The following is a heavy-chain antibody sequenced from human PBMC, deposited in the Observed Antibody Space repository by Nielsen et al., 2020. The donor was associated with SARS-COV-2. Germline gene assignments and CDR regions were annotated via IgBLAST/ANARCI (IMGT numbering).Heavy chain of an antibody. D-gene: IGHD3-9*01. CDR3: ARGVMVVSRYHDIMTGYFFDP. Sequence: SETLSLTCNVSGASIRGYDYYWSWIRQSPGKGLEWIGYIDNGGSTGYNPSLRSRITMSVDTSKNQFSLRVNSVTAADTAVYFCARGVMVVSRYHDIMTGYFFDPWGQGILVTVSS. J-gene: IGHJ5*02. V-gene: IGHV4-30-4*01. CDR2: IDNGGST. CDR1: GASIRGYDYY.